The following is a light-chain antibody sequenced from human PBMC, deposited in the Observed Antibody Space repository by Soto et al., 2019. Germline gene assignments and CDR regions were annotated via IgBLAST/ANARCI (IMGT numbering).Light chain of an antibody. CDR1: SSDIGAGHG. J-gene: IGLJ3*02. CDR2: DDN. Sequence: QSVLTQSPSVSGAPGQRVTISCTGGSSDIGAGHGVHWYQQLPGTAPKLLIYDDNNRPSGVPDRYSGSKAGTSASRASTGLQADDEGDYYCRSYDGRETAVVFGGGTKVTVL. V-gene: IGLV1-40*01. CDR3: RSYDGRETAVV.